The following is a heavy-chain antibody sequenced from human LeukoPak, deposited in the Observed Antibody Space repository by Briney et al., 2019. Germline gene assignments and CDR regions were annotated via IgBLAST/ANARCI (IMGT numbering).Heavy chain of an antibody. CDR3: ARRATMVRGLNDAFDI. CDR2: IYYTGST. Sequence: SETLSLTCTVSGGSISSGVYYWGWIRQPPGKGLQWIASIYYTGSTYYNPSLESRVSMVRDTSKNQFSLKLTSVTAADTAVYYCARRATMVRGLNDAFDIWGQGTTVTVSS. V-gene: IGHV4-39*01. CDR1: GGSISSGVYY. D-gene: IGHD3-10*01. J-gene: IGHJ3*02.